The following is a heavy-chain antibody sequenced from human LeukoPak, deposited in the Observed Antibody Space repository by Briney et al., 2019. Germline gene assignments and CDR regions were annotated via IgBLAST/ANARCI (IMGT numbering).Heavy chain of an antibody. D-gene: IGHD5-24*01. CDR2: INPNSDGT. CDR1: GYTFTGNY. J-gene: IGHJ4*02. Sequence: GASVKVSCKASGYTFTGNYIHWVRQAPGQGLEWMGWINPNSDGTNYAQKFQGRVTMTRDTSISTAYMELSRLISDDTAVYYCARDRRRDGYNSFDYWAQGTLVTVSS. CDR3: ARDRRRDGYNSFDY. V-gene: IGHV1-2*02.